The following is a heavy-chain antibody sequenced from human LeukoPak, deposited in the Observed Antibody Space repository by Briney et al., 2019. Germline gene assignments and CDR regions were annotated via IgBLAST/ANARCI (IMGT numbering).Heavy chain of an antibody. V-gene: IGHV4-4*02. CDR1: GGSISSSNW. CDR3: ARELPAAPNRYYYYYMDV. D-gene: IGHD2-2*01. J-gene: IGHJ6*03. Sequence: SETLSLTCAISGGSISSSNWWSWVRQPPEKGLEWIGEIYHSGSTNYNPSLKSRVTISVDKSKNQFSLKLSSVTAADTAVYYCARELPAAPNRYYYYYMDVWGKGTTVTVSS. CDR2: IYHSGST.